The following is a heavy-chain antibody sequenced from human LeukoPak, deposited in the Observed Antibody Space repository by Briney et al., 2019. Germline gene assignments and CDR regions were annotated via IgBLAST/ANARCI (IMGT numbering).Heavy chain of an antibody. Sequence: GGSLRLSCAASGFTFSNAWMSWVRQAPGKGLEWVGRIKSKTDGGTTDYAAPVKGRFTISRDDSKNTLYLQMNSLKTEDTAVYYCTTSTYYDFWSGYYTGNWYDPWGRGTLVTVSS. V-gene: IGHV3-15*01. CDR1: GFTFSNAW. D-gene: IGHD3-3*01. J-gene: IGHJ5*02. CDR3: TTSTYYDFWSGYYTGNWYDP. CDR2: IKSKTDGGTT.